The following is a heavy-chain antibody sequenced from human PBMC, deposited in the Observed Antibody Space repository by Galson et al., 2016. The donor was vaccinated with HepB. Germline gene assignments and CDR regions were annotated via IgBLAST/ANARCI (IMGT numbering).Heavy chain of an antibody. CDR1: GLTFSSHA. CDR3: ARGVPRLLDF. D-gene: IGHD3-10*01. Sequence: SLRLSCAASGLTFSSHAIHWVRQAPGKGLEWVAVISYDGSNKYYDGSVKGRFTISRDNSKNTLYLQMNGLRAEDTAVYYCARGVPRLLDFWCQGTLVTVSS. CDR2: ISYDGSNK. J-gene: IGHJ4*02. V-gene: IGHV3-30*04.